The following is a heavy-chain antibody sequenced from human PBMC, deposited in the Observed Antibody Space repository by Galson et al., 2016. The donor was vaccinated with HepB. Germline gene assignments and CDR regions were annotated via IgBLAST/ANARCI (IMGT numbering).Heavy chain of an antibody. Sequence: SLRLSCAASGFNFDEYAMHWVRQAPGKGLEWVSGISWDGGSVDYADSVKGRVTISRDNAKNSLYLQMNSLGPEDTALYYCAKARGNYYYYAMDVWGQGTTVTVSS. CDR2: ISWDGGSV. CDR3: AKARGNYYYYAMDV. J-gene: IGHJ6*02. CDR1: GFNFDEYA. V-gene: IGHV3-9*01.